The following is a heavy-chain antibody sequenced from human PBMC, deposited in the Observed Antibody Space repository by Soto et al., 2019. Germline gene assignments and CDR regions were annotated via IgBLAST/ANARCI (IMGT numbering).Heavy chain of an antibody. CDR3: ASGGHVVVVTAALDY. J-gene: IGHJ4*02. D-gene: IGHD2-21*02. CDR1: GDTFTDYY. V-gene: IGHV1-46*01. Sequence: QVQLMQSGAEVKKPGASVKVSCKASGDTFTDYYIHWVRQAPGQGLEWMGTVNPSGGHTTYAQHFLGRVTMTRATSTSTLSMELTSLTSDDTAIYSCASGGHVVVVTAALDYWGQGTLVTVSS. CDR2: VNPSGGHT.